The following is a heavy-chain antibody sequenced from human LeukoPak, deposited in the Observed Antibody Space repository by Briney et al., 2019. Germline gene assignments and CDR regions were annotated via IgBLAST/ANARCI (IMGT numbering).Heavy chain of an antibody. J-gene: IGHJ4*02. CDR1: GYTLTELS. D-gene: IGHD3-22*01. CDR3: ATLLQGDSSGYYFDY. Sequence: ASVKVSCKVSGYTLTELSMHWVRQAPGKGLEWMGGFDPEDGKTIYAQKFQGRVTMTEDTSTDTAYMELSGLRSEDTAVYYCATLLQGDSSGYYFDYWGQGTLVTVSS. V-gene: IGHV1-24*01. CDR2: FDPEDGKT.